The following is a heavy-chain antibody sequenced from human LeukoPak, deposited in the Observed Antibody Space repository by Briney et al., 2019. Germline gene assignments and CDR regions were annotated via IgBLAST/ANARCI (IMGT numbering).Heavy chain of an antibody. CDR1: GGSISSYY. Sequence: SETLSLTCTVSGGSISSYYWSWIRQPAGKGLEWIGRIYTSGSTNYNPSLRSRVTMSVDTSKNQFSLKLSSATAADTAVYYCARSYDYYDSSGYWGDAFDIWGQGTMVTVSS. V-gene: IGHV4-4*07. D-gene: IGHD3-22*01. CDR2: IYTSGST. CDR3: ARSYDYYDSSGYWGDAFDI. J-gene: IGHJ3*02.